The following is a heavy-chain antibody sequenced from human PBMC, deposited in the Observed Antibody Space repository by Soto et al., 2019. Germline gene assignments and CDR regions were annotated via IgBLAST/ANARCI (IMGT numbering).Heavy chain of an antibody. CDR1: GYTFINYD. D-gene: IGHD6-19*01. CDR3: ATSRTSIAVAGETEYYFDY. V-gene: IGHV1-2*04. J-gene: IGHJ4*02. CDR2: INPNSGGT. Sequence: QVQLVQSGAEVKKPGASVKVSCKASGYTFINYDINWVRQAPGQGLEWMGWINPNSGGTKYAQNFQGWVTMTRDTSISTAYMELSRLRSDDTAVYYCATSRTSIAVAGETEYYFDYWGQGTLVTVSS.